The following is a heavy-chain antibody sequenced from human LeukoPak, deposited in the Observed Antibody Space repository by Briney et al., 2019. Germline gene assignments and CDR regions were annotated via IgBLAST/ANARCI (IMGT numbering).Heavy chain of an antibody. Sequence: SVTVSCKASGGTFSSYAISWVRQAPGQGLEWMGRIIPILGIANYAQKFQGRVTITADKPTSTAYMELSSLRSEDTAVYYCARGRSDRYGSGSYYNELFDYWGQGTLVTVSS. CDR1: GGTFSSYA. J-gene: IGHJ4*02. CDR2: IIPILGIA. CDR3: ARGRSDRYGSGSYYNELFDY. V-gene: IGHV1-69*04. D-gene: IGHD3-10*01.